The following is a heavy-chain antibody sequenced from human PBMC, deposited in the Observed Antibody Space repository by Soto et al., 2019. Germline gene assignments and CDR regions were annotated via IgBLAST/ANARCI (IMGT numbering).Heavy chain of an antibody. CDR2: IGGYKGNT. CDR1: GYTFTNYG. CDR3: APPTLDTGKPSGY. J-gene: IGHJ4*02. D-gene: IGHD5-18*01. V-gene: IGHV1-18*01. Sequence: QVQLVQSGAEVREPGASVKVSCKASGYTFTNYGVSWVRQAPGQGLEWMGWIGGYKGNTNYAQKLQGRVTLTTDTSTSTAYMELRSLRSDDTAVYYCAPPTLDTGKPSGYWGQGTLFAVAS.